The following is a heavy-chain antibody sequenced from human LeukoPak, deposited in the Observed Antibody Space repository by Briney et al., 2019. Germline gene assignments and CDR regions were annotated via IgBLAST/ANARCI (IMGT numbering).Heavy chain of an antibody. CDR2: IYYSGST. CDR1: DDSISGSRYY. V-gene: IGHV4-39*01. D-gene: IGHD6-19*01. Sequence: SETLSLTCTVSDDSISGSRYYWGWIRQPPGKGLEWIGSIYYSGSTYYNPSLKSRVTISVDTSKKRFSLKMNSVTAADTAVYYCARGESIAVNGWGQGILVTVSS. CDR3: ARGESIAVNG. J-gene: IGHJ4*02.